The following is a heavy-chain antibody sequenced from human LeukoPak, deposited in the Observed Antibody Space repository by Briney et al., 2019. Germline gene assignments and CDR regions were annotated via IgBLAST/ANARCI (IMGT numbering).Heavy chain of an antibody. CDR2: INHSGST. D-gene: IGHD1-26*01. V-gene: IGHV4-34*01. Sequence: NPSETLSLTCAVYGGSFSGYYWSWIRQPPGKGLEWIGEINHSGSTNYNPSLKSRVTISVDTSKNQFSLKLSSVTAADTAVYYCARVAGRGAKFLGYWGQGTLVTVSS. CDR3: ARVAGRGAKFLGY. CDR1: GGSFSGYY. J-gene: IGHJ4*02.